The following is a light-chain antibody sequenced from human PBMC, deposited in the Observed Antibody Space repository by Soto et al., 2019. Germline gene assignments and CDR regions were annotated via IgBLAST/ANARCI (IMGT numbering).Light chain of an antibody. Sequence: DIQMTQSPSSLYASVGDRVTITCQASQGIDNYLAWFQQRPGKAPKSLIYSASTLHAGVPSKFSGSGSGTDFTLTISGLQPEDFATYHCQQYYNYPYTFAQGTKVEIK. CDR1: QGIDNY. J-gene: IGKJ2*01. CDR2: SAS. CDR3: QQYYNYPYT. V-gene: IGKV1-16*02.